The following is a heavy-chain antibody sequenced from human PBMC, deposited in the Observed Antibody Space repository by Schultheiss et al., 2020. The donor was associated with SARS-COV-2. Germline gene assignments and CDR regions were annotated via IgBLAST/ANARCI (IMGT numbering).Heavy chain of an antibody. V-gene: IGHV4-38-2*02. CDR3: ARDCSSTSCYRYYYYGMDV. CDR1: GYSISSGYY. CDR2: IYYSGST. D-gene: IGHD2-2*01. J-gene: IGHJ6*02. Sequence: SQTLSLTCAVSGYSISSGYYWSWIRQPPGKGLEWIGSIYYSGSTYYNPSLKSRVTISVDTSKNQFSLKLSSVTAADTAVYYCARDCSSTSCYRYYYYGMDVWGQGTTVTVSS.